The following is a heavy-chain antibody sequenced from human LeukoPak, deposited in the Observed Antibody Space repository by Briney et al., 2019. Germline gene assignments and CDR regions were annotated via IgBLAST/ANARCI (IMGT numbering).Heavy chain of an antibody. CDR1: GGSISSYY. CDR2: IYYSGST. J-gene: IGHJ3*02. Sequence: SETLSLTCTVSGGSISSYYWSWIRQPPGKGLEWIGYIYYSGSTNYNPSLKSRVTISVDTSKNQFSLKLSSVTAADTAVYYCAKGPNNIDYRGFDIWGQGTMVTVSS. D-gene: IGHD4-23*01. CDR3: AKGPNNIDYRGFDI. V-gene: IGHV4-59*01.